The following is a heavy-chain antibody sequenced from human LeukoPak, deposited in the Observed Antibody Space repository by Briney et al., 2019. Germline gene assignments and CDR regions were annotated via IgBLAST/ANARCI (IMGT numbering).Heavy chain of an antibody. CDR2: ISGSGDST. CDR1: GFTFSDYY. V-gene: IGHV3-23*01. D-gene: IGHD3-22*01. J-gene: IGHJ4*02. CDR3: ARDRGRYYDSRGFYWGYYFDS. Sequence: GGSLRLSCAASGFTFSDYYMSWIRQAPGKGLEWVSTISGSGDSTYYADSVKGRFTISRDNSKDTLYLQMSSVRVDDTAVYYCARDRGRYYDSRGFYWGYYFDSWGQGILVTVST.